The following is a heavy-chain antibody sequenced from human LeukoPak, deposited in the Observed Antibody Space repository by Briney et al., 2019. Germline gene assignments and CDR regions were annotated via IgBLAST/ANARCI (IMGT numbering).Heavy chain of an antibody. D-gene: IGHD1-26*01. J-gene: IGHJ4*02. Sequence: GGSLRLSCVASGFTFSSYSMNWVRQAPGKGLEWVSSINVRSSLLYYADSVRGRFTISRDNAKNSLYLQMNSLRADDAAVYYCARDRVVGRGYYFGSWGQGTLVTVSS. CDR1: GFTFSSYS. CDR2: INVRSSLL. V-gene: IGHV3-21*01. CDR3: ARDRVVGRGYYFGS.